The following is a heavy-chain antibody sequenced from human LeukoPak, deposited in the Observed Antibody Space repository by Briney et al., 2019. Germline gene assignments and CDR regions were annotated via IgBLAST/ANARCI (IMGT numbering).Heavy chain of an antibody. D-gene: IGHD2/OR15-2a*01. V-gene: IGHV3-21*01. Sequence: AGGSLRLSCVASRFTFSSCSMTWVRRAPGTGLEWVSSISFGGGHIFYTDSVKGRFTIFRDDSKNSLYLEMNSLRAEDTAVYFCARIVLTPPYGMDVWGQGTTVTVSS. CDR1: RFTFSSCS. J-gene: IGHJ6*02. CDR3: ARIVLTPPYGMDV. CDR2: ISFGGGHI.